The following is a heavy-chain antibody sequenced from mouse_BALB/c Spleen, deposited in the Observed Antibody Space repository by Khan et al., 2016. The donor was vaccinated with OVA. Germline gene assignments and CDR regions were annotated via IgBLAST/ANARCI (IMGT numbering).Heavy chain of an antibody. CDR2: IWSGGIT. D-gene: IGHD1-1*02. V-gene: IGHV2-2*02. CDR1: GFSLTNYG. J-gene: IGHJ2*01. Sequence: QVQLKQSGPGLVQPSQSLSITCTVSGFSLTNYGVHWVRQSPGKGLEWLGVIWSGGITDYNATFISRLTISKDISKSQVFFKMNSLQANDTAIDYCAKNRNGDFDYWGQGTTLTVSS. CDR3: AKNRNGDFDY.